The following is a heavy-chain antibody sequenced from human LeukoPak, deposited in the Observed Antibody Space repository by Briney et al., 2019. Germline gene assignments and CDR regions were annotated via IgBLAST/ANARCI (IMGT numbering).Heavy chain of an antibody. V-gene: IGHV3-66*01. CDR2: IYSGGLT. CDR1: GFTFSGSA. D-gene: IGHD6-13*01. CDR3: ARVDSSSWFDY. J-gene: IGHJ4*02. Sequence: GGSLRLSCAASGFTFSGSAMHWVRQAPGKGLEWVSVIYSGGLTYYADSVKGRFTISRDNSNNTLYLQMNSLRADDTAVYYCARVDSSSWFDYWGQGTLVTVSS.